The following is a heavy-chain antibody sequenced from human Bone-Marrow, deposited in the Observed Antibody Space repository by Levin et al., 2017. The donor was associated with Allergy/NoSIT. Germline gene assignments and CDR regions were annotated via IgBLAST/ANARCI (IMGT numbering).Heavy chain of an antibody. V-gene: IGHV3-7*01. D-gene: IGHD2/OR15-2a*01. CDR1: GFSFRDSW. J-gene: IGHJ3*02. CDR3: ATNRLLYAFDM. Sequence: PGGSLRLSCAASGFSFRDSWMTWVRQAPGKGLEWVANIKGDSSEKNFVDSVRGRFTISRDNAQNSLYLQMNSLRAEDTAVYYCATNRLLYAFDMWGQGTMVTVSS. CDR2: IKGDSSEK.